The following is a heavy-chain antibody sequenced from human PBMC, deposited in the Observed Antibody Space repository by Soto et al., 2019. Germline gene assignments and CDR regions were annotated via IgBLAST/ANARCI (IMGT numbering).Heavy chain of an antibody. CDR1: GFTFSSYG. V-gene: IGHV3-30*18. J-gene: IGHJ4*02. CDR2: ISYDGSNK. D-gene: IGHD3-3*01. CDR3: AKSLYDFWSGYFDY. Sequence: QVQLVESGGGVVQPGRSLRLSCAASGFTFSSYGMHWVRQAPGKGLEWVAVISYDGSNKYYADSVKGRFTSSRDNSKNTLYLQMNSLRAEDTAVYYCAKSLYDFWSGYFDYWGQGTLVTVSS.